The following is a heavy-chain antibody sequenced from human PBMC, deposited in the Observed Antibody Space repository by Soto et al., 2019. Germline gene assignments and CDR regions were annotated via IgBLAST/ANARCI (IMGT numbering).Heavy chain of an antibody. CDR2: ISYDGSNN. CDR1: GFTFSSYG. V-gene: IGHV3-30*18. Sequence: QVQLVESGGGVVQPGRSLRLSCAASGFTFSSYGMHWVRQAPGKGLEWVAVISYDGSNNYYADSVKGRFTISRDNSKNRLYRKMHSLRAEDTAVYYCEKESLRQTVTTLDYWGQGTLVTGSS. J-gene: IGHJ4*02. CDR3: EKESLRQTVTTLDY. D-gene: IGHD4-17*01.